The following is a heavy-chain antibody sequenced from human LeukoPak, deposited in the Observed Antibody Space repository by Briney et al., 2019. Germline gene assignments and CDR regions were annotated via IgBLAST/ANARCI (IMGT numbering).Heavy chain of an antibody. J-gene: IGHJ5*02. CDR2: INPTGTTT. Sequence: ASVKVSCKASGYTFTGYYMHWVRQAPGQGLEWVGLINPTGTTTLYAQKFQGRVTLTRDMSTSTDYMELRSLKSEDTAVYYCARDNSVGDIAWWFDPWGQGTLVTVSS. CDR3: ARDNSVGDIAWWFDP. D-gene: IGHD3-10*01. V-gene: IGHV1-46*01. CDR1: GYTFTGYY.